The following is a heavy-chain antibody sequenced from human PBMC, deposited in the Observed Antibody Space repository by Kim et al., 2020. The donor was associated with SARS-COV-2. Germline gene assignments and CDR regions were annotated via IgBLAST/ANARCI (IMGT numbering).Heavy chain of an antibody. CDR3: ARGLFPYSSGWHYYYYGMDV. Sequence: ASVKVSCKASGYTFTSYDINWVRQATGQGLEWMGWMNPNSGNTGYAQKFQGRVTMTRNTSISTAYMELSSLRSEDTAVYYCARGLFPYSSGWHYYYYGMDVWGQGTTVIVSS. J-gene: IGHJ6*02. V-gene: IGHV1-8*01. CDR1: GYTFTSYD. CDR2: MNPNSGNT. D-gene: IGHD6-19*01.